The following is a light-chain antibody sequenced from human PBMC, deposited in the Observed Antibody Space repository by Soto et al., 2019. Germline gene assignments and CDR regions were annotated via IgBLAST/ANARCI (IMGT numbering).Light chain of an antibody. Sequence: QLVLTQPPSVSAAPGQTVTISCSGSSSNVQNNYVSWHQQLPGAAPKLLIYGNNKRPSGIPDRFSGSKSGATATLGITGRQTGDAADYYCVTWDSSLSAAVFGGGTKVTVL. CDR1: SSNVQNNY. CDR3: VTWDSSLSAAV. V-gene: IGLV1-51*01. J-gene: IGLJ2*01. CDR2: GNN.